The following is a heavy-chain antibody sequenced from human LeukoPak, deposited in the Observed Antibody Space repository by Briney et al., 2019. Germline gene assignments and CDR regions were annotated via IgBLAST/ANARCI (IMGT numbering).Heavy chain of an antibody. J-gene: IGHJ4*02. CDR1: GYTFTDYY. CDR3: ARVDEDGFDY. CDR2: ISTYNGNT. Sequence: ASVKVSCKASGYTFTDYYMHWVRQAPGQGLEWMGWISTYNGNTNYAQKLQGRVTMTTDTSTSTAYMELRSLRSDDTAVYYCARVDEDGFDYWGQGTLVTVSS. V-gene: IGHV1-18*04.